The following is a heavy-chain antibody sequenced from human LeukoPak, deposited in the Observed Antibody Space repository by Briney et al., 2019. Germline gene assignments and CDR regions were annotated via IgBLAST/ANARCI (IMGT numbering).Heavy chain of an antibody. CDR3: ARHRTASDY. CDR1: GFTFSSYA. CDR2: ISYDGSNK. D-gene: IGHD3-16*02. J-gene: IGHJ4*02. V-gene: IGHV3-30*04. Sequence: GGSLRLSCAASGFTFSSYAMHWVRQAPGKGLEWVAIISYDGSNKYYAESVKGRFTISRDNSKNTLYLQMNSLRAEDTAVYYCARHRTASDYWGQGTLVTVSS.